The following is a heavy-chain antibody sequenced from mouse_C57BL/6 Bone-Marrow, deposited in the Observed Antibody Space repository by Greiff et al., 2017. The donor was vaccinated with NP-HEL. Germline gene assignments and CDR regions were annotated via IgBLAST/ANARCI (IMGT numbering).Heavy chain of an antibody. J-gene: IGHJ4*01. Sequence: QVQLQQSGAELVRPGTSVKVSCKASGYAFTNYLIEWVKQRPGQGLEWIGVINPGSGGTNYNEKFKGKATLTADKSSSTAYMQPSSLTSEDSAVYFCARGDYYYGSRYAMDYWGQGTSVTVSS. CDR1: GYAFTNYL. CDR2: INPGSGGT. CDR3: ARGDYYYGSRYAMDY. D-gene: IGHD1-1*01. V-gene: IGHV1-54*01.